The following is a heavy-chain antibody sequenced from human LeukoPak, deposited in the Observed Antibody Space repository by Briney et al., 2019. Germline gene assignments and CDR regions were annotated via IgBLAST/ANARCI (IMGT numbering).Heavy chain of an antibody. V-gene: IGHV1-18*01. CDR1: GYTFTSYG. J-gene: IGHJ6*02. CDR3: ARDSDTAMVIYYGMDV. CDR2: ISAYNGNT. D-gene: IGHD5-18*01. Sequence: GASVKVSCKASGYTFTSYGISWVRQAPGQGLEWMGWISAYNGNTNYAQKLQGRVTMTTDTSTSTAYMELRSLRSDGTAVYYCARDSDTAMVIYYGMDVWGQGTTVTVSS.